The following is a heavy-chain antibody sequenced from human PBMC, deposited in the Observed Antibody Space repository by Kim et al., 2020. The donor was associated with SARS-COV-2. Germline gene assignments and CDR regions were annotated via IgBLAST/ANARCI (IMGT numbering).Heavy chain of an antibody. Sequence: SETLSLTCTVSGGSISSGGYYWSWIRQHPGKGLEWIGYIYYSGSTYYNPSLKSRVTISVDTSKNQFSLKLSSVTAADTAVYYCAREGGGATVVPWFDPWGQGTLVTVSS. CDR1: GGSISSGGYY. V-gene: IGHV4-31*03. D-gene: IGHD4-17*01. CDR2: IYYSGST. J-gene: IGHJ5*02. CDR3: AREGGGATVVPWFDP.